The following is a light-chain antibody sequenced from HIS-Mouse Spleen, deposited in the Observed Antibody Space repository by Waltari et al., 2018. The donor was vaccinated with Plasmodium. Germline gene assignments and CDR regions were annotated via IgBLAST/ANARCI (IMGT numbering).Light chain of an antibody. CDR2: AAS. V-gene: IGKV1-8*01. Sequence: AIRMTQSPSSFSASTGDRVTITCRASKGISSYLAWYQQKPGKAPKLLIYAASTLQSGVPSSFSGSGSGTDFTLTISCLQSEDFATYYCQQYYSYPYTFGQGTKLEIK. CDR1: KGISSY. J-gene: IGKJ2*01. CDR3: QQYYSYPYT.